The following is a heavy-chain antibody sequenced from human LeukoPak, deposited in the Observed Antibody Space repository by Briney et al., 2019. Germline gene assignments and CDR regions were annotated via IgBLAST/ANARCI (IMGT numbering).Heavy chain of an antibody. D-gene: IGHD6-19*01. CDR2: INHSGST. J-gene: IGHJ5*02. CDR1: GGSFSGYY. Sequence: PSETLSLTCAVYGGSFSGYYWSWIRQPPGKGLEWIGEINHSGSTNYNPSLKSRVTLSVDTSKNQFSLKLSSVTAADTAVYYCARGSEQWLGNNWFDPWGQGTLVTVSS. V-gene: IGHV4-34*01. CDR3: ARGSEQWLGNNWFDP.